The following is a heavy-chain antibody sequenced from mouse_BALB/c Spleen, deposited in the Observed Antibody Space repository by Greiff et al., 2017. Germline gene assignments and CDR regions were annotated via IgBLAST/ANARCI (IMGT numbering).Heavy chain of an antibody. Sequence: QVQLQQPGPELVKPGASVKISCKASGYAFSSYWMNWEKQRPGQGLEWIGRIYPGDGDTNYNGKFKGKATLTADKSSSTAYMQLSSLTSVDAAVYCCARGCYDAMDYWGQGTSVTVSS. V-gene: IGHV1-82*01. D-gene: IGHD1-1*02. J-gene: IGHJ4*01. CDR1: GYAFSSYW. CDR3: ARGCYDAMDY. CDR2: IYPGDGDT.